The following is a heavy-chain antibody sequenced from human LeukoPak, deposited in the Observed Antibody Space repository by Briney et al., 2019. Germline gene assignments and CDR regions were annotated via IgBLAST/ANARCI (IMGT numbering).Heavy chain of an antibody. D-gene: IGHD3-22*01. J-gene: IGHJ3*02. CDR3: ARDSVITMIVVVPTRHDAFDI. Sequence: ASVTVSCKASGYTFPSYGISWVRQAPGQGLEWMGWISAYNGNTNYAQKLQGRVTMTTDTSTSTAYMELRSLRSDDTAVYYCARDSVITMIVVVPTRHDAFDIWGQGTMVTVSS. CDR1: GYTFPSYG. V-gene: IGHV1-18*01. CDR2: ISAYNGNT.